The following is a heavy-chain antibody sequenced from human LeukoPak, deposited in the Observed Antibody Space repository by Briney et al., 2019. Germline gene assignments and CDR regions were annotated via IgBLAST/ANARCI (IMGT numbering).Heavy chain of an antibody. V-gene: IGHV3-48*01. CDR2: ISSSSDTI. CDR3: AKEVYCSSTSCYIDYYYGMDV. Sequence: TGGSLRLSCAASGFTFSSYSMNWVRQAPGKGLEWVSYISSSSDTIYYADSVKGRFTISRDNSKNTLYLQMNSLRAEDTAVYYCAKEVYCSSTSCYIDYYYGMDVWGQGTTVTVSS. CDR1: GFTFSSYS. D-gene: IGHD2-2*02. J-gene: IGHJ6*02.